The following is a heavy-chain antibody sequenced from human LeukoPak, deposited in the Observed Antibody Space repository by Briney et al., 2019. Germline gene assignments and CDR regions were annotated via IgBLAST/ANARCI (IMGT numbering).Heavy chain of an antibody. Sequence: PSETLSLTCAIDGGSFSGYYWRWIRQPPGKGLEWIGEINHSGRTNYNPSLKSRVTISVDTSKNQFSLKLSSVTAADTAVYYCARRGYSYGYVGSNWFDPWGQGTLVTVSS. V-gene: IGHV4-34*01. CDR2: INHSGRT. D-gene: IGHD5-18*01. CDR1: GGSFSGYY. J-gene: IGHJ5*02. CDR3: ARRGYSYGYVGSNWFDP.